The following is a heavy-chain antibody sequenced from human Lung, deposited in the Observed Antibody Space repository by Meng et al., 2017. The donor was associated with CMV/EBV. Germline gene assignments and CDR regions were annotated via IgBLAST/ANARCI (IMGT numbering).Heavy chain of an antibody. CDR2: IDDSGST. V-gene: IGHV4-4*03. D-gene: IGHD1-26*01. J-gene: IGHJ4*02. CDR3: ARGKQDAWELLAY. CDR1: GVSSSSNIR. Sequence: VRRQGSGPGLGKPPGTLPLTCGVSGVSSSSNIRWTWVRQPPGKGLEWIGNIDDSGSTNYNPSLNSRISISLDKSKNHFSLKVNSVTAADTAVYYCARGKQDAWELLAYWGQGALVTVSS.